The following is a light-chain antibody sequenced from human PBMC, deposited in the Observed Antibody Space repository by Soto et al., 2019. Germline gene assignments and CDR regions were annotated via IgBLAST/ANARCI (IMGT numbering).Light chain of an antibody. CDR3: AAWDDSLNGVV. CDR2: NNN. J-gene: IGLJ2*01. Sequence: QSVLTQPPSASGTPGQRVTMSCSGSSSNIGSNTVNWYQQLPGTAPKLLMYNNNQRPSGVPDRFSGSKSGSSASLAISGLQSEDEADYYCAAWDDSLNGVVFGGGTKVTVL. V-gene: IGLV1-44*01. CDR1: SSNIGSNT.